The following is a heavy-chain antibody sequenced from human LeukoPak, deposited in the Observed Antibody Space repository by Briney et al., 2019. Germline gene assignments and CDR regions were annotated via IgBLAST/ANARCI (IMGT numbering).Heavy chain of an antibody. Sequence: SETLSLTCAVSGGSISSGGYSWSWIRQPPGKGLEWVGYIYHSGGTYYNPSLKSRVTISVDRSKNQFSLKLSSVTAADTAVYYCARYVDIVATTHFDYWGQGTLVTVSS. CDR2: IYHSGGT. V-gene: IGHV4-30-2*01. CDR3: ARYVDIVATTHFDY. D-gene: IGHD5-12*01. J-gene: IGHJ4*02. CDR1: GGSISSGGYS.